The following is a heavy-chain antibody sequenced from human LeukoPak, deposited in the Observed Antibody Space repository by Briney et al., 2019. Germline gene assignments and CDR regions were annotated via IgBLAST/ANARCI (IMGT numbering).Heavy chain of an antibody. D-gene: IGHD3-3*01. CDR3: AKGGLLEWLPYFDY. J-gene: IGHJ4*02. CDR2: ISGSGGST. CDR1: GFTFSSYA. V-gene: IGHV3-23*01. Sequence: TGGSLRLSCAASGFTFSSYAMSWVRQAPGKGLEWVSAISGSGGSTYYADSVKGRFTISRDNSKNTLYLQMNSLRAEDTAVYYCAKGGLLEWLPYFDYWGQGTLVTVSS.